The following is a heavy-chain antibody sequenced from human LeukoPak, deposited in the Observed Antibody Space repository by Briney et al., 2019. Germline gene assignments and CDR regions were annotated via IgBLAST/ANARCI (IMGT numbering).Heavy chain of an antibody. V-gene: IGHV5-51*01. Sequence: ESLKISCKGSEYSFATYWIGWVRQMPGQGLEWMGIIFPGDSDTRYSPSFQGQVTISADKSISTAYLQWSSLKASDTAIYYCASEYCSGGNCYFDYWGQGTLVTVSS. D-gene: IGHD2-15*01. J-gene: IGHJ4*02. CDR3: ASEYCSGGNCYFDY. CDR2: IFPGDSDT. CDR1: EYSFATYW.